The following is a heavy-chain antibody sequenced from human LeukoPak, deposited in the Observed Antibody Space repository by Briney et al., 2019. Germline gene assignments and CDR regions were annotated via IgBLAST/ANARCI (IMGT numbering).Heavy chain of an antibody. CDR1: GYTLTELS. CDR2: FDPEDGET. CDR3: ATVAHCSSTSCYGSRAEYFQH. J-gene: IGHJ1*01. V-gene: IGHV1-24*01. D-gene: IGHD2-2*01. Sequence: ASVTVSCKVSGYTLTELSTHWVRQAPGKGLEWMGGFDPEDGETIYAQKFQGRVTMTEDTSTDTAYMELSSLRSEDTAVYYCATVAHCSSTSCYGSRAEYFQHWGQGTLVTVSS.